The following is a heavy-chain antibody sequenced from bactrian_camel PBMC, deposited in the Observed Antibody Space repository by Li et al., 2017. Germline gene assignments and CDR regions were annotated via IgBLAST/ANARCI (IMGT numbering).Heavy chain of an antibody. CDR1: GFTFSSNY. V-gene: IGHV3S40*01. Sequence: VQLVESGGGLVQPGGSLRLSCAASGFTFSSNYMSWVRQAPGKGLEWVSSINSGGGNTYYAESVKGRFTISRDNARNTLYLQIHSLKTEDTAVYYCSAQHPYLPELNYWGQGTQVTVS. CDR3: SAQHPYLPELNY. J-gene: IGHJ4*01. CDR2: INSGGGNT. D-gene: IGHD1*01.